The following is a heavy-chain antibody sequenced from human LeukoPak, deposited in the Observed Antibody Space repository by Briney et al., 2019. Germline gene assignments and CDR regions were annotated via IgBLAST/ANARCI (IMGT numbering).Heavy chain of an antibody. Sequence: LRLSCAASGFTFSSYSMNWVRQAPGKGLEWIGYTHNSGSTFYNPSLKSRFTISVDTSKNQFSLKVRSVTATDTAVYYCAREGHDFWSGSRGWFDLWGPGTLVTVSS. CDR3: AREGHDFWSGSRGWFDL. V-gene: IGHV4-30-4*08. CDR2: THNSGST. CDR1: GFTFSSYS. J-gene: IGHJ5*02. D-gene: IGHD3-3*01.